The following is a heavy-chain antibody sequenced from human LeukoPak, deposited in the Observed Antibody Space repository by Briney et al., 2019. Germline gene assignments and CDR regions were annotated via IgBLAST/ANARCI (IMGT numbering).Heavy chain of an antibody. J-gene: IGHJ4*02. V-gene: IGHV1-46*01. Sequence: ASVKVSCKASGYTFSNYYMHWVRQAPGQGLEWMGLINPTGTGTNYAQKFRGRVTLTRDTSTTTVYMELSSLRSEDSAAYYCAREESGGYFDYWGQGTLVTVSS. CDR2: INPTGTGT. CDR1: GYTFSNYY. CDR3: AREESGGYFDY. D-gene: IGHD2-8*02.